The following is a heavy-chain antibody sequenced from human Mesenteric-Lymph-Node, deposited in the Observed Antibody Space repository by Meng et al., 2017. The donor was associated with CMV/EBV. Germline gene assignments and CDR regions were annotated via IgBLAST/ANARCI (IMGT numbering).Heavy chain of an antibody. CDR3: ARGKSVVVVAARPGRVSGMDV. D-gene: IGHD2-15*01. CDR1: GYSISSGYY. V-gene: IGHV4-38-2*02. CDR2: IYHSGST. J-gene: IGHJ6*02. Sequence: SETLSLTCTVSGYSISSGYYWGWIRQPPGKGLELFGSIYHSGSTYYNPSLKSRVTISVDTSKNQFSLKLSSVTAADTAVYYCARGKSVVVVAARPGRVSGMDVWGQGTTVTVSS.